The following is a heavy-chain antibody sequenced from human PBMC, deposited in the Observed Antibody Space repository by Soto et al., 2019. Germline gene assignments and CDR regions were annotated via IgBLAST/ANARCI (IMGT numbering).Heavy chain of an antibody. V-gene: IGHV3-30*18. D-gene: IGHD3-22*01. CDR2: ISYDGSNK. CDR3: AKAGYYDSSGYSGYFQH. Sequence: VQLVESGGGMVQPGRSLRLSCAASGFTFSSYGMHWVRQAPGKGLEWVAVISYDGSNKYYADSVKGRFTISRDNSKNTLYLQMNSLRAEDTAVYYCAKAGYYDSSGYSGYFQHWGQGTLVTVSS. CDR1: GFTFSSYG. J-gene: IGHJ1*01.